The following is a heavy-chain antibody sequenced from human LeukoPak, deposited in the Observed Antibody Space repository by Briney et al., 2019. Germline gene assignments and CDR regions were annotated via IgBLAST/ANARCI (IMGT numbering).Heavy chain of an antibody. CDR2: ISGSGGST. J-gene: IGHJ3*02. CDR3: AKDYIDDSSGLNAFDI. D-gene: IGHD3-22*01. Sequence: PGGSLRLSCAASGFTFNTYTMSWVRQAPGKGLEWVSAISGSGGSTYYADSVKGRFTISRDNSKNTLYLQMNSLRAEDTAVYYCAKDYIDDSSGLNAFDIWGQGTMVTVSS. V-gene: IGHV3-23*01. CDR1: GFTFNTYT.